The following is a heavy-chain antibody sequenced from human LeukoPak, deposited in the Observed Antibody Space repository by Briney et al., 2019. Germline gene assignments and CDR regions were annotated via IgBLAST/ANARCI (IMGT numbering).Heavy chain of an antibody. D-gene: IGHD6-19*01. CDR3: ATVAVAGTFA. V-gene: IGHV4-30-4*01. CDR1: GGSISSGDYY. J-gene: IGHJ4*02. Sequence: SETLSLTCTVSGGSISSGDYYWSWIRQPPGKGLEWIGYIYYSGSTYYNPSLKSRVTISVDKSKNQFSLNLSSVIAADTAVYYCATVAVAGTFAWGQGTLATVSS. CDR2: IYYSGST.